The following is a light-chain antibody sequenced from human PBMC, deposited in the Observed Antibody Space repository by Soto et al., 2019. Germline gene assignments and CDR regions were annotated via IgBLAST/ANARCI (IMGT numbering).Light chain of an antibody. J-gene: IGLJ3*02. CDR2: GNT. Sequence: QSVLTQPPSMSGAPGQRVTISCTGSSSNIGGGYDVNWYQLLPGTAPKLLIYGNTNRPSGVPDRFSGSKSGTSASLAITGLRAEDEADYYCQSHDSSLNSWVFGGGTKLTVL. CDR3: QSHDSSLNSWV. V-gene: IGLV1-40*01. CDR1: SSNIGGGYD.